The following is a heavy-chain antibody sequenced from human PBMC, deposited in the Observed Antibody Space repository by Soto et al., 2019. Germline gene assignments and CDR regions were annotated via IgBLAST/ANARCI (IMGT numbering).Heavy chain of an antibody. CDR3: AKFIGETGGSSDWPWYFDC. V-gene: IGHV3-23*01. Sequence: EVHLLESGGGLVQPGGSLRLSCAASGFTFSSYAMSWVRQAPGKGLECVSAISGSGGTTYYADSVKGRVTISRDNSKNTLYPQMNSLRAEYTDVYFWAKFIGETGGSSDWPWYFDCWGQGALATGSS. J-gene: IGHJ4*02. D-gene: IGHD2-15*01. CDR1: GFTFSSYA. CDR2: ISGSGGTT.